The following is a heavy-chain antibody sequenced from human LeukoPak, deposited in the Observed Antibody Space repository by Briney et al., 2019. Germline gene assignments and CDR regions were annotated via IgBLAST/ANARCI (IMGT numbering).Heavy chain of an antibody. Sequence: GGSLRLSCAASGFIFDDYGMTWVRQAPGKGLVWVSRINTDGSSTSYADSVKGRFTISRDNAKNTLYLQMNSLRAEDTAVYYCARASITMVRGPNAFDIWGQGTMVTVSA. J-gene: IGHJ3*02. CDR1: GFIFDDYG. V-gene: IGHV3-74*01. CDR3: ARASITMVRGPNAFDI. CDR2: INTDGSST. D-gene: IGHD3-10*01.